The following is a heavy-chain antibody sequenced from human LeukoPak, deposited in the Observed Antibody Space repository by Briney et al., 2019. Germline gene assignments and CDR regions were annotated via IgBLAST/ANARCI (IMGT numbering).Heavy chain of an antibody. Sequence: GRSLRLSCAASGSTFDDYAMHWVRQAPGKGLEWVSGISWNSGSIGYADSVKGRFTISRDNAKNSLYLQMNSLRAEDTALYYCAKESAYCSGGSCYGDYYGMDVWGQGTTVTVSS. CDR1: GSTFDDYA. D-gene: IGHD2-15*01. J-gene: IGHJ6*02. CDR2: ISWNSGSI. V-gene: IGHV3-9*01. CDR3: AKESAYCSGGSCYGDYYGMDV.